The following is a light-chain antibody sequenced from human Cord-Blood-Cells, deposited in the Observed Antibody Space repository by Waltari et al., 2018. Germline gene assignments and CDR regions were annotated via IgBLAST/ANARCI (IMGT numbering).Light chain of an antibody. CDR1: SSDVGGYNY. CDR2: DVS. J-gene: IGLJ3*02. V-gene: IGLV2-14*01. CDR3: SSYTSSSTE. Sequence: QSALTQPASVSGSPGQSITISCTGTSSDVGGYNYVPWYQQHPGKAPKLILYDVSKRPSGVSNRFSGSKSGNTASLTISGLQAEDEADYYCSSYTSSSTEFGGGTKLTVL.